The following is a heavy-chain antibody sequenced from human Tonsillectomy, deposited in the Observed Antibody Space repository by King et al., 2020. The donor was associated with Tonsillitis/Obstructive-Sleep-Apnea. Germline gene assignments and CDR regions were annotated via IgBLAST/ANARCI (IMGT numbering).Heavy chain of an antibody. J-gene: IGHJ6*02. V-gene: IGHV1-69*10. CDR2: IIPMLGIA. Sequence: QVQLVQSGAEVKKPMSSVKVSCKASGGTFSSYAISWVRQAPGQGLEWMGGIIPMLGIANYAQKFQGRVTIIEDKTTSTVYMELSSLRSEDPAVYYCSRDRVVVLPAAIQDYYGMDVWGQGTTVTVSS. D-gene: IGHD2-2*01. CDR3: SRDRVVVLPAAIQDYYGMDV. CDR1: GGTFSSYA.